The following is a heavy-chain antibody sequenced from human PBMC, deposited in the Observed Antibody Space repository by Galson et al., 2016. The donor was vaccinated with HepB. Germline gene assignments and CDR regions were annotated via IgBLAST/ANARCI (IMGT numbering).Heavy chain of an antibody. CDR2: ISAYNGNT. D-gene: IGHD1-26*01. Sequence: SVKVSCKASGYIFSTYGVSWVRQVPGQGLEWMGWISAYNGNTNYAQNFQGRVTLTTDTSTSTAYMELSSLRSDDTAVYYCAGEARVGATTPYLDSWGQGTLVTVSS. V-gene: IGHV1-18*01. CDR3: AGEARVGATTPYLDS. CDR1: GYIFSTYG. J-gene: IGHJ4*02.